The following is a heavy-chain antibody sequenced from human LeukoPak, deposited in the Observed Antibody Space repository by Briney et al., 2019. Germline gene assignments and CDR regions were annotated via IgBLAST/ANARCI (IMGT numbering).Heavy chain of an antibody. Sequence: GGSLRLPCAASGFTFSSYNMNWVRQAPGKGLEWVSYISSSSSTIYYADSVKGRFTISRDNAKNSLYLQMNSLRAEDTAVYYCAGTTTVTTFDPWGQGTLVTVSS. V-gene: IGHV3-48*01. D-gene: IGHD4-17*01. CDR3: AGTTTVTTFDP. CDR2: ISSSSSTI. CDR1: GFTFSSYN. J-gene: IGHJ5*02.